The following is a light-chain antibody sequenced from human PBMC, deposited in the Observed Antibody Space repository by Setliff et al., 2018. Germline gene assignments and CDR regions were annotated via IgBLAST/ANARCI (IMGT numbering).Light chain of an antibody. Sequence: QSALTQPRSVSGSPGQSVTISCTGTSSDVGGYNYVSWYQQYPGKAPKLMIYDVSKRPSGVPDRFSGSKSGNTASLTISGLQADDEADYYCCAYTASTTYVFVNGTKVTVL. J-gene: IGLJ1*01. V-gene: IGLV2-11*01. CDR1: SSDVGGYNY. CDR2: DVS. CDR3: CAYTASTTYV.